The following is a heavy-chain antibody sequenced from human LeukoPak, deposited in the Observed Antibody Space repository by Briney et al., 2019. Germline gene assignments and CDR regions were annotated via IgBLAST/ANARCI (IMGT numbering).Heavy chain of an antibody. D-gene: IGHD1-26*01. J-gene: IGHJ5*02. CDR1: GGSISSYY. CDR2: IYYSGST. Sequence: SETLSLTCTVSGGSISSYYWSWIRQPPGKGLEWIGYIYYSGSTNYNPSLKSRVTISVDTSKNQFSLKLSSVTTADTAVYYCARGEVGADYNWFDPWGQGTLVTVSS. CDR3: ARGEVGADYNWFDP. V-gene: IGHV4-59*01.